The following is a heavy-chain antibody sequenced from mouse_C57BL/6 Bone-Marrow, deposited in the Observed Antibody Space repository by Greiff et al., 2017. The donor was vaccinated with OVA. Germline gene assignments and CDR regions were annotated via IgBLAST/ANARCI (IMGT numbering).Heavy chain of an antibody. CDR2: IDPSDSET. D-gene: IGHD1-1*01. V-gene: IGHV1-52*01. CDR3: ARCTTVVATKRYFDV. J-gene: IGHJ1*03. CDR1: GYTFTSYW. Sequence: QVQLQQPGAELVRPGSSVKLSCKASGYTFTSYWMHWVKQRPIQGLEWIGNIDPSDSETHYNQKFKDKATLTVDKSSSTAYMQLSSLTSEDSAVYYCARCTTVVATKRYFDVWGTGTTVTVSS.